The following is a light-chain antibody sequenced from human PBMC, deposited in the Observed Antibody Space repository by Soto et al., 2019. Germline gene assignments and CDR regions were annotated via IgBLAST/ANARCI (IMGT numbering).Light chain of an antibody. CDR1: QTIRSY. CDR2: ATS. Sequence: DIQMTQSPTSLSASVGDRVTITCRASQTIRSYLNWYQQIPGKAPNLLIYATSILQTGVPSRFSGSGTGTDFTLTINCLQPEDFATYYCQQGYTTRWTFGQGTKVEIK. CDR3: QQGYTTRWT. J-gene: IGKJ1*01. V-gene: IGKV1-39*01.